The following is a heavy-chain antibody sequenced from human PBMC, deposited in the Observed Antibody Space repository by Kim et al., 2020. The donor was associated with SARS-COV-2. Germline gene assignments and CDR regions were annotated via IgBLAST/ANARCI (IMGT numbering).Heavy chain of an antibody. Sequence: GGSLRLSCAASGFTFSSYGMHWVRQAPGKGLEWVAVIWYDGSNKYYADSVKGRFTISRDNSKNTLYLQMNSLRAEDTAVYYCAKDPRGTVTSYYFDYWGQGTLVTVSS. CDR3: AKDPRGTVTSYYFDY. D-gene: IGHD4-17*01. J-gene: IGHJ4*02. CDR2: IWYDGSNK. V-gene: IGHV3-33*06. CDR1: GFTFSSYG.